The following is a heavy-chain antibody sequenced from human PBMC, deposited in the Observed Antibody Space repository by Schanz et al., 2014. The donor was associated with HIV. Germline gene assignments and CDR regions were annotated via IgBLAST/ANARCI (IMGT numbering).Heavy chain of an antibody. CDR3: AKEEQQLGGVVGYHFDY. CDR1: GFTLSSYS. J-gene: IGHJ2*01. D-gene: IGHD6-13*01. Sequence: EVQLLESGGGLVQPGGSLRLSCEASGFTLSSYSMNWVRQAPGKGLEWVSGISWSRGNIGYADSVKGRFTISRDISKKTLYLQRNGLRAEDTGAYYSAKEEQQLGGVVGYHFDYWGRGTLVAVSS. CDR2: ISWSRGNI. V-gene: IGHV3-23*01.